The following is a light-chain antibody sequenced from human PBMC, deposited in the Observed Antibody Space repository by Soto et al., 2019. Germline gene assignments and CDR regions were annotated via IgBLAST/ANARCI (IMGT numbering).Light chain of an antibody. CDR2: GAS. J-gene: IGKJ1*01. V-gene: IGKV3-20*01. Sequence: TRSPGNLSLSAGGKRIVSGSGSQSVGSSYLAWYLPKPGQAPRLLIDGASSRATGIPDRFSGSGAGTDFTLHSSSLEPEDVAVDYGQQYGSSPWTVGQGTKVDIK. CDR3: QQYGSSPWT. CDR1: QSVGSSY.